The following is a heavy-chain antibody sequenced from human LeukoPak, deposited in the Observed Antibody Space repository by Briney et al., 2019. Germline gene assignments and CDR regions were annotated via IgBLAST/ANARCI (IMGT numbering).Heavy chain of an antibody. CDR2: IYYSGST. D-gene: IGHD4-11*01. CDR1: GGSISSGGYY. V-gene: IGHV4-31*03. Sequence: SETLSLTCTVSGGSISSGGYYWSWIRQHPGKGLEWIGYIYYSGSTYYNPSLKSRVTISVDTSKNQFSLKLSSVTAADTAVYYCARGRRDATLQPLPYMDVWGKGTTVTVSS. J-gene: IGHJ6*03. CDR3: ARGRRDATLQPLPYMDV.